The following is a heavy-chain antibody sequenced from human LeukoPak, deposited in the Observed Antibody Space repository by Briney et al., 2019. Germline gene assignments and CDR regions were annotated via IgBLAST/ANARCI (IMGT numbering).Heavy chain of an antibody. V-gene: IGHV4-59*08. Sequence: NPSETLSLTCTVSGGSMSSYYWSWIRQPPGKGLEWIGYIYDSGSTNYNPSLKSRVTISVDTSNNQFSLKLNSVTAVGTAVYYCARHGTSGIYRRPFDIWGQGTMVTVSS. CDR1: GGSMSSYY. J-gene: IGHJ3*02. CDR3: ARHGTSGIYRRPFDI. CDR2: IYDSGST. D-gene: IGHD1-26*01.